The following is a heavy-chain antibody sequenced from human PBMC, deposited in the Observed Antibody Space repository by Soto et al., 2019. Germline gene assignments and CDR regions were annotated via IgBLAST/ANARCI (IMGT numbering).Heavy chain of an antibody. CDR2: INAGNGNT. Sequence: GASVKVSCKASGYTFTSYAMHWVRQAPGQRLEWMGWINAGNGNTKYSQKFQGRVTITRDTSASTAYMELSSLRSEDTAVYYCARTDRYPGPGAGLRGYWGQGTLVTVSS. CDR1: GYTFTSYA. CDR3: ARTDRYPGPGAGLRGY. V-gene: IGHV1-3*01. D-gene: IGHD3-16*02. J-gene: IGHJ4*02.